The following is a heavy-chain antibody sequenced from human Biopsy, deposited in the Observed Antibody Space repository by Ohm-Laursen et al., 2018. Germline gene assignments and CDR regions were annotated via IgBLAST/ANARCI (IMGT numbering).Heavy chain of an antibody. CDR1: GFTFTTTW. CDR2: INGDGSGK. CDR3: ARPTNARAGGAPFDI. J-gene: IGHJ3*02. D-gene: IGHD1-1*01. Sequence: SLRLSCAASGFTFTTTWMTWVRQAPGKGLEWVANINGDGSGKNYLDSVKGRFSISRDNAKNTLYLQMNSLRAEDTAMYYCARPTNARAGGAPFDIWGQGTMVTVSS. V-gene: IGHV3-7*01.